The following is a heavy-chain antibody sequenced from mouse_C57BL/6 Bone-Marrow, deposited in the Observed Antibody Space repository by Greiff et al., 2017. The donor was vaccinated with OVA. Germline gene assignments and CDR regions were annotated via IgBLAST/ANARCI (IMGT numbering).Heavy chain of an antibody. CDR1: GYTFTSYW. D-gene: IGHD1-1*01. CDR2: IHPNSGST. V-gene: IGHV1-64*01. Sequence: VQLQQPGAELVKPGASVKLSCKASGYTFTSYWMHWVKQRPGQGLEWIGMIHPNSGSTNYNEKFKSKATLTVDKSSSTAYMQLSSLTSEDSAVYYCARDEFYYYGSYWGQGTTLTGSS. J-gene: IGHJ2*01. CDR3: ARDEFYYYGSY.